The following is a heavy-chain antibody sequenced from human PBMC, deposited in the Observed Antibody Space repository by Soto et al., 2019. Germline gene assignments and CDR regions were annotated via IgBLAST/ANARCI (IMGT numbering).Heavy chain of an antibody. Sequence: PGGSLRRSCAASGFTFRSSWMHWVRQAPGKGLLWVSHFNSDGSNTDYAGSVKGRFIISRDNAKHTLYLQMNSLTAENTAVYYCARPYFGAGVRRTLASWGQGTLVTVS. CDR2: FNSDGSNT. J-gene: IGHJ4*02. V-gene: IGHV3-74*01. CDR3: ARPYFGAGVRRTLAS. D-gene: IGHD3-10*01. CDR1: GFTFRSSW.